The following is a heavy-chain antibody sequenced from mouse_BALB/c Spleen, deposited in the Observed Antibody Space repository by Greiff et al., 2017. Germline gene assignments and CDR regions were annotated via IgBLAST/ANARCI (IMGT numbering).Heavy chain of an antibody. D-gene: IGHD2-4*01. V-gene: IGHV5-17*02. CDR1: GFTFSSFG. J-gene: IGHJ3*01. Sequence: EVKLVESGGGLVQPGGSRKLSCAASGFTFSSFGMHWVRQAPEKGLEWVAYISSGSSTIYYADTVKGRFTISRDNPKNTLFLQMTSLRSEDTAMYYCARGDYAWFAYWGQGTLVTVSA. CDR2: ISSGSSTI. CDR3: ARGDYAWFAY.